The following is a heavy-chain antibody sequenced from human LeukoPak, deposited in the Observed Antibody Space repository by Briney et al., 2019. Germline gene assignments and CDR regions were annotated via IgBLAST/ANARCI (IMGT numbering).Heavy chain of an antibody. V-gene: IGHV3-21*01. J-gene: IGHJ4*02. CDR2: ISGDSTYI. CDR3: PRVSGRLERQSDLDY. D-gene: IGHD1-1*01. Sequence: GGSLRLSCAASGFTSASYSMNWVRQAPGKGLEWVSSISGDSTYIYNAGSVKGRFTISRDNAQASLYLQMISLRADDTAVYYCPRVSGRLERQSDLDYWGQGTLVILSS. CDR1: GFTSASYS.